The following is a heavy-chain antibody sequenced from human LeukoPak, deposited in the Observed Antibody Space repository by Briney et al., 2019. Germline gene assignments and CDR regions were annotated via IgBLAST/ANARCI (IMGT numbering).Heavy chain of an antibody. V-gene: IGHV3-30*02. J-gene: IGHJ4*02. CDR1: GFTFSSYG. CDR2: IRYEGSNK. D-gene: IGHD3-3*01. CDR3: AKDMYYDFWSGYPDY. Sequence: GGSLRLSCAASGFTFSSYGMHWVRQAPGKGLEWVAFIRYEGSNKYYADSVKGRFTISRDNSKNTLYLQMNSLRAEDTAVYYCAKDMYYDFWSGYPDYWGQGTLVTVSS.